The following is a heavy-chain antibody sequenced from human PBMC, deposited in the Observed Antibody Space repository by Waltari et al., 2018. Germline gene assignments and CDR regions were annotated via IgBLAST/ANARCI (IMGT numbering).Heavy chain of an antibody. J-gene: IGHJ4*02. V-gene: IGHV4-59*01. Sequence: QVQLQESGPGLVKPSETLSLTCTVSGGSISSYYWSWIRQPPGKGLEWIGYIYYSGSTNYNPSLKSRVTISVDTSKNQFSLKLSSVTAADTAVYYCATSPHDILTGYPWGFDYWGQGTLVTVSS. CDR1: GGSISSYY. CDR3: ATSPHDILTGYPWGFDY. D-gene: IGHD3-9*01. CDR2: IYYSGST.